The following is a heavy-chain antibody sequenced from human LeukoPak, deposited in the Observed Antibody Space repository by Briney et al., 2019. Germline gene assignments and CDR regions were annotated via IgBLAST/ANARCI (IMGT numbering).Heavy chain of an antibody. Sequence: SETLSLTCTVSGGSISSGSYYWGWIRQPPGKGLEWIGSIFYSGNTYNNPSLRSRVTLSVDTPKNQFSLKMRSVTAADTAVFYCARHSSDWRRLDYWGQGTLVTVSS. D-gene: IGHD6-19*01. CDR2: IFYSGNT. J-gene: IGHJ4*02. CDR3: ARHSSDWRRLDY. V-gene: IGHV4-39*01. CDR1: GGSISSGSYY.